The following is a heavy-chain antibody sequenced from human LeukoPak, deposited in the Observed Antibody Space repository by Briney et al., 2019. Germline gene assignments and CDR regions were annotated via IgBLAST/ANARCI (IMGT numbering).Heavy chain of an antibody. CDR1: GFTASSNY. CDR2: IYVGGST. CDR3: ARDHRNAGVFDY. V-gene: IGHV3-53*01. D-gene: IGHD2-2*01. Sequence: PGGSLRLSCAASGFTASSNYMSWVRPAPGQGLEWLSVIYVGGSTFYADSVKGRFTISRDNSKNTLYLQMNSLRADDTAVYYCARDHRNAGVFDYWGQGTLVTVSS. J-gene: IGHJ4*02.